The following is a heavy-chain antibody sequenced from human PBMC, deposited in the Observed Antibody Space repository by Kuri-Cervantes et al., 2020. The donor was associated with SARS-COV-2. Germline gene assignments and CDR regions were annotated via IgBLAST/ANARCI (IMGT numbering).Heavy chain of an antibody. Sequence: GGSLRLSCAASGFTVSSNYMSWVRQAPGKGLEWVSVIYSGGSTYYADPVKGRFTISRDNAKNSLYLQMNSLRAEDTAVYYCARDASPGIAARPAGLDYWGQGTLVTVSS. J-gene: IGHJ4*02. CDR2: IYSGGST. CDR1: GFTVSSNY. V-gene: IGHV3-53*01. D-gene: IGHD6-6*01. CDR3: ARDASPGIAARPAGLDY.